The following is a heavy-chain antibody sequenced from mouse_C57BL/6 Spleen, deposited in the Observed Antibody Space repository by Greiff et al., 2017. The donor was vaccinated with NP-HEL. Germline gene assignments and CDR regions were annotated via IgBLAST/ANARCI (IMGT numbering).Heavy chain of an antibody. D-gene: IGHD1-1*01. CDR2: IDPATGGT. Sequence: QVQLQQSGAELVRPGASVTLSCKASGYTFTDYEMHWVKQTPVHGLEWIGAIDPATGGTAYNQKFKGKAILTADKSSSTAYMELRSLTAEDSAVDYSTVYVSSLFDYWGQGTTLTVSS. J-gene: IGHJ2*01. CDR1: GYTFTDYE. V-gene: IGHV1-15*01. CDR3: TVYVSSLFDY.